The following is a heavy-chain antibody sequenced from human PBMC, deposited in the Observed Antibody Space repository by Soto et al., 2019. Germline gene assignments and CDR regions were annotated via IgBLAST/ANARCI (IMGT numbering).Heavy chain of an antibody. CDR2: IYPGDSET. J-gene: IGHJ4*02. D-gene: IGHD5-18*01. Sequence: GESLKISCKGSGYSFTSSWIGWVRQMPGKGLEWMGVIYPGDSETRYSPSFQGQVAISADRSISTAYLQWRGLKASDSAMYYCARVRGKTWIQLWTGTHDYWGQGTLVTVSS. CDR3: ARVRGKTWIQLWTGTHDY. V-gene: IGHV5-51*01. CDR1: GYSFTSSW.